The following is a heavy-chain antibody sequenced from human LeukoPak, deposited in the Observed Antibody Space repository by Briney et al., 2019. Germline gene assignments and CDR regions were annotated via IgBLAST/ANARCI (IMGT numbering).Heavy chain of an antibody. CDR2: INPNSGGT. CDR1: GYTITGYY. CDR3: ARGRPELHLYYFEY. J-gene: IGHJ4*02. Sequence: ASVKVSCKASGYTITGYYMHWVRQAPGQGLEWMGWINPNSGGTNYAQKFQGRVTMTRDTSISTAYMELSRLRSDDTAVYYCARGRPELHLYYFEYWGQGTLVTVSS. V-gene: IGHV1-2*02. D-gene: IGHD2-15*01.